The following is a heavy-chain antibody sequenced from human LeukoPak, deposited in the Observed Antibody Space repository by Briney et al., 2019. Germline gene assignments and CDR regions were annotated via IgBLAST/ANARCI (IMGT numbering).Heavy chain of an antibody. V-gene: IGHV3-48*01. CDR3: APNPPRENVLRYFDWLYHDY. D-gene: IGHD3-9*01. CDR2: SSSSSSTI. Sequence: GGSLRLSCEASGFTFSSYSMNWGRQAPRKGLEWVSYSSSSSSTIYYADSVKGRFTISRDNAKNSLYLQMNSLRAEDTAVYYCAPNPPRENVLRYFDWLYHDYWGQGTLVTVSS. J-gene: IGHJ4*02. CDR1: GFTFSSYS.